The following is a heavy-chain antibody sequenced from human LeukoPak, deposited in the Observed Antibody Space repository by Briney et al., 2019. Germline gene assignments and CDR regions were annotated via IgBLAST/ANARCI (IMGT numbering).Heavy chain of an antibody. J-gene: IGHJ4*02. Sequence: GGSLRLSCAASGFTFSSYGMHWVRQAPGKGLEWVAFIRYDGSNKYYADSVKGRFTISRDNSKNTLYLQMNSLRAEDTAVYYCAKDRPHIAARPDFFDYWGQGTLVTVSS. CDR3: AKDRPHIAARPDFFDY. CDR2: IRYDGSNK. V-gene: IGHV3-30*02. CDR1: GFTFSSYG. D-gene: IGHD6-6*01.